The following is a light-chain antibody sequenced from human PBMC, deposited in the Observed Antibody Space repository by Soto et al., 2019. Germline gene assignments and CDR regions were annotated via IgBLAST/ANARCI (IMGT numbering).Light chain of an antibody. Sequence: DIQMAQSPSTLSASVGDRVMISSRASQNINNRLAWYQQRPGKSPKLLVYWASTLESGVPSRFSGSGSGTDFTLTISSLQREDFATYHCQQSYSAPLTFGQGTKVDIK. CDR1: QNINNR. CDR2: WAS. CDR3: QQSYSAPLT. V-gene: IGKV1-39*01. J-gene: IGKJ1*01.